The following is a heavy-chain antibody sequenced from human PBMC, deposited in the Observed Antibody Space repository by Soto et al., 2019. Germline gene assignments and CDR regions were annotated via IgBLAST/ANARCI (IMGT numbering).Heavy chain of an antibody. Sequence: QVQLVQSGAEVKKPGASVKVSCKTSGYTFAAFFIHWIRQAPGQGLEWMGWINTTSGATVSAQKFQDRVTMTRDTSISTAYMELRGLKSDDTAVYYCTRAPDYADYWGYFFDYWGQGTPVSVSS. J-gene: IGHJ4*02. CDR3: TRAPDYADYWGYFFDY. CDR1: GYTFAAFF. CDR2: INTTSGAT. D-gene: IGHD4-17*01. V-gene: IGHV1-2*02.